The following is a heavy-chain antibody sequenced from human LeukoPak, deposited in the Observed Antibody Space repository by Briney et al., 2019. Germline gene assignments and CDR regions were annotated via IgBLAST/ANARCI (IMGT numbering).Heavy chain of an antibody. Sequence: GRSLRLSCAAAGFILSRYAMSWDSQAPEKGMEWDSSASGSGGSTYYTNSVTGRFSLSRDNSKNTLYLQMNSLRAEDTAVYYCAKRPTNSGSYFTVIYYFDYWGQGTLVTVSS. D-gene: IGHD1-26*01. CDR2: ASGSGGST. CDR3: AKRPTNSGSYFTVIYYFDY. J-gene: IGHJ4*02. CDR1: GFILSRYA. V-gene: IGHV3-23*01.